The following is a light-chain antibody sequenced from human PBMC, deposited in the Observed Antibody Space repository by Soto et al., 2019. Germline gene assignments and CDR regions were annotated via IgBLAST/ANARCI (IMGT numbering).Light chain of an antibody. Sequence: ELVMTQSPATLSVSPGARATLSCRASQSVSSNLAWYQQKPGQAPRLLIYGASTRATGIPARFSGSVSGTEFTLTINSLQSEDFAVYYGQQYNNWPPWTFGQGTKVDIK. CDR3: QQYNNWPPWT. J-gene: IGKJ1*01. V-gene: IGKV3-15*01. CDR2: GAS. CDR1: QSVSSN.